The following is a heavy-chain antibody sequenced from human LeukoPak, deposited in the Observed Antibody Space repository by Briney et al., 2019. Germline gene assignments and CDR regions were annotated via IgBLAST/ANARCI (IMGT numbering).Heavy chain of an antibody. CDR3: AKGIGSESDF. V-gene: IGHV3-30*18. J-gene: IGHJ4*02. CDR1: GFTFSHYG. Sequence: GGSLRLSCAGSGFTFSHYGMHWVHQAPGQGLEWVAVISHDGSHKNYADSVKGRFSISRDNSKDTLYLQLNSLRAEDTAVYYCAKGIGSESDFWGQGTLVTVSS. CDR2: ISHDGSHK. D-gene: IGHD2-21*01.